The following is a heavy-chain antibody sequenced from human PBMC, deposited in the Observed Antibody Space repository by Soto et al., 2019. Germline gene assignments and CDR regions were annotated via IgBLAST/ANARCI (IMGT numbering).Heavy chain of an antibody. CDR3: AKDQGMVRGVITY. D-gene: IGHD3-10*01. CDR1: GFTFSSYG. V-gene: IGHV3-30*18. Sequence: QVQLVESGGGVVQPGRSLRLSCAASGFTFSSYGMHWVRQAPGKGLEWVAVISYDGSNKYYADSVKGRFTISRDNSKNTLYLQMNSLRAEDTAVYYCAKDQGMVRGVITYWGQGTLVTVSS. J-gene: IGHJ4*02. CDR2: ISYDGSNK.